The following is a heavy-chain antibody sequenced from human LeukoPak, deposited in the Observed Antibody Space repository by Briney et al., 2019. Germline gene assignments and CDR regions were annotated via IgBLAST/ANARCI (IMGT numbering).Heavy chain of an antibody. CDR1: GFTFSSYG. CDR3: AKDSLTHDSSGYISEYFQH. Sequence: GRSLRLSCAASGFTFSSYGMHWVRQAPGKGLEWVAVISYDGSNKYYADSVKGRFTISRDNSKNTLYLQMNSLRAEDTAVYYCAKDSLTHDSSGYISEYFQHWGQGTLVTVSS. D-gene: IGHD3-22*01. J-gene: IGHJ1*01. V-gene: IGHV3-30*18. CDR2: ISYDGSNK.